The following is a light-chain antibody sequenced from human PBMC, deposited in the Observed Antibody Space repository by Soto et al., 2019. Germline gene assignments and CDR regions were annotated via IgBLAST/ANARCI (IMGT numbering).Light chain of an antibody. J-gene: IGKJ2*02. CDR2: DAS. CDR3: QQRSNWPRGT. Sequence: EIVLTQSPATLSLSPGERATPPCRASQSVSSSLAWYQQKPGQAPRLLIYDASNRATGIPARFSGSGSGTDFTLTISSLEPEDFAVYYCQQRSNWPRGTFGQGTKLEIK. CDR1: QSVSSS. V-gene: IGKV3-11*01.